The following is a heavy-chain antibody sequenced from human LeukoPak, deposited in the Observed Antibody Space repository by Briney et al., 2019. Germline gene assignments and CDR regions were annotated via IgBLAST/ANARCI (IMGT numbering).Heavy chain of an antibody. CDR2: IGTASDT. Sequence: GGSLRLSCAASGFTFSSFDMHWVRQPTGQGLEWVSTIGTASDTYYPGSVEGRFTLSRDNAKNSLYLQMNSLTAGDTAVYYCARGPPRGKYYYMDVWGKGTTGTVSS. D-gene: IGHD1-1*01. V-gene: IGHV3-13*01. CDR3: ARGPPRGKYYYMDV. J-gene: IGHJ6*03. CDR1: GFTFSSFD.